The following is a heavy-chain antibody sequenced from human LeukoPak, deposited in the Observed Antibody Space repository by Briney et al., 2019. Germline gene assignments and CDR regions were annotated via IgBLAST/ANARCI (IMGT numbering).Heavy chain of an antibody. Sequence: GRSLRLSCAASGFSFSNYAMPWVRQPPGKGLGWVAVISYHGRNKYFADSVTGRFTISRDNLKNTLYLQVNSLRAEDTAVYYCARDQMAGPSFDYWGQGTLVTVSS. CDR1: GFSFSNYA. V-gene: IGHV3-30*04. D-gene: IGHD6-19*01. CDR3: ARDQMAGPSFDY. CDR2: ISYHGRNK. J-gene: IGHJ4*02.